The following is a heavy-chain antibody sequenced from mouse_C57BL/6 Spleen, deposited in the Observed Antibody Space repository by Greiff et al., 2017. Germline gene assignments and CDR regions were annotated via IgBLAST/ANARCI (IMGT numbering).Heavy chain of an antibody. D-gene: IGHD1-1*01. CDR1: GFNIKNTY. Sequence: VQLQQSVAELVRPGASVKLSCTASGFNIKNTYMHWVKQRPEQGLEWIGRIDPANGNTKYAPKFQGKATITADISSNTAYLQLSSLTSEDTAIYYCASTTVVADYAMDYWGQGTSVTVSS. CDR3: ASTTVVADYAMDY. J-gene: IGHJ4*01. V-gene: IGHV14-3*01. CDR2: IDPANGNT.